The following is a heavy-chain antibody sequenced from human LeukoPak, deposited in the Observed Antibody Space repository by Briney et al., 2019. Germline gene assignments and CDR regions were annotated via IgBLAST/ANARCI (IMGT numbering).Heavy chain of an antibody. CDR1: GFNFGDHA. D-gene: IGHD5-18*01. Sequence: GGSLRLSCTTSGFNFGDHAMTWVRQAPGKGLEWVGFIRSKAYRGTTEYAASVKGRFTISRDDSKSVVYLQMNSLKSEDTAVYYCSRGPIQLWVHNGVDVWGQGPRSPSP. J-gene: IGHJ6*02. CDR2: IRSKAYRGTT. V-gene: IGHV3-49*04. CDR3: SRGPIQLWVHNGVDV.